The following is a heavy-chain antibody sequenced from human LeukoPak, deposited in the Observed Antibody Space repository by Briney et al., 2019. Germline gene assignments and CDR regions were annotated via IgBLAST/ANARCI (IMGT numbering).Heavy chain of an antibody. CDR2: ISTGSSTT. Sequence: PGGSLRLSCAASEFAFSTYNMNWVRQAPGKGLEWVSYISTGSSTTYYADSVKGRFTISRDNSKNTLYLQMNSLRAEDTAVYYCAKGKDFGFDPWGQGTLVTVSS. CDR3: AKGKDFGFDP. V-gene: IGHV3-48*01. J-gene: IGHJ5*02. CDR1: EFAFSTYN.